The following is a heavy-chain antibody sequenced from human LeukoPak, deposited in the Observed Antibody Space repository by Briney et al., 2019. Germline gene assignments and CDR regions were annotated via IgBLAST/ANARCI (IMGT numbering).Heavy chain of an antibody. D-gene: IGHD3-22*01. CDR2: INHSGST. CDR3: ARLSYYYDSSGYEDWFDP. V-gene: IGHV4-34*01. CDR1: GGSFSGYY. J-gene: IGHJ5*02. Sequence: SETLSLTCAVYGGSFSGYYWSWIRQPPGKGLEWIGEINHSGSTNYNPSLKSRVTISVDTSKNQFSLKLSSVTAADTAVYYCARLSYYYDSSGYEDWFDPWGQGTLVTVSS.